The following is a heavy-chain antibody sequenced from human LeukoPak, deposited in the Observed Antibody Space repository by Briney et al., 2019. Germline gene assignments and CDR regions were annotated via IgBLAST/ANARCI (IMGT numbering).Heavy chain of an antibody. Sequence: PSETLSLTCTVSGGSISSYYWSWIRQPPGKGLEWIGYIYYSGSTNYNPSLKSRVTISVDTSKNQFSLKLSSVTAADTAVYYCARYSNCGDYYYYYMDVWGKGTTVTVSS. V-gene: IGHV4-59*01. CDR2: IYYSGST. D-gene: IGHD4-11*01. CDR1: GGSISSYY. CDR3: ARYSNCGDYYYYYMDV. J-gene: IGHJ6*03.